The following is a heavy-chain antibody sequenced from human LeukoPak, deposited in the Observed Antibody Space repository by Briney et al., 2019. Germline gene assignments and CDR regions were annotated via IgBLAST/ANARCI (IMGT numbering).Heavy chain of an antibody. CDR2: IGGSGGST. V-gene: IGHV3-23*01. J-gene: IGHJ4*02. CDR3: AKCARVDWLPIDY. D-gene: IGHD3-9*01. Sequence: GASLRLSCTAPGFTFSNYAISWVRQAPRKGLEWVLVIGGSGGSTYYADSGKDRFTISRDNSRHTLYLQMNCLRAEGTAVYYCAKCARVDWLPIDYWGQGTLVRVSS. CDR1: GFTFSNYA.